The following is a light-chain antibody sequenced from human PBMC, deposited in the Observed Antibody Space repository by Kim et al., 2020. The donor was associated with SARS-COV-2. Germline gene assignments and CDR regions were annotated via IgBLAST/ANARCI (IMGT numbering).Light chain of an antibody. J-gene: IGKJ1*01. V-gene: IGKV1-5*01. CDR3: QQYNSYSWT. Sequence: DIQMTQSPSTLSASVGDRVTITCRASQCISRWLAWYQQKPGKAPKFLIYDASNLESGVPSRFSGSGSGTEFTLTINSLQPDDFATYYCQQYNSYSWTFGQGTMVDIK. CDR2: DAS. CDR1: QCISRW.